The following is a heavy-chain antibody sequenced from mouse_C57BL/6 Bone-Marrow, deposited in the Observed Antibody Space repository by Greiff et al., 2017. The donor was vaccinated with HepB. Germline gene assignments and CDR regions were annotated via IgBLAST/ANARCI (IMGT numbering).Heavy chain of an antibody. V-gene: IGHV1-15*01. Sequence: LQESGAELVRPGASVTLSCKASGYTFTDYEMHWVKQTPVHGLEWIGAIDPETGGTAYNQKFKGKAILTADKSSSTAYMELRSLTSEDSAVYYCTRSIYDGYYEVMDYWGQGTSVTVSS. J-gene: IGHJ4*01. D-gene: IGHD2-3*01. CDR3: TRSIYDGYYEVMDY. CDR1: GYTFTDYE. CDR2: IDPETGGT.